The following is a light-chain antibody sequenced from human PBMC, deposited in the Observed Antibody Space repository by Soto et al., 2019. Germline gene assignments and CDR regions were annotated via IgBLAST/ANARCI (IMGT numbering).Light chain of an antibody. CDR3: QQYNSYSRT. V-gene: IGKV1-5*03. CDR2: KAS. CDR1: ESISSW. Sequence: DIQMTQSPSTLSASVGDRVTITCRASESISSWLAWYQQKPGKAPKLLIFKASNTENGVPSRFSGSGSGTEFTLTISSLQPDDFATYYCQQYNSYSRTFGQGTKVEIK. J-gene: IGKJ1*01.